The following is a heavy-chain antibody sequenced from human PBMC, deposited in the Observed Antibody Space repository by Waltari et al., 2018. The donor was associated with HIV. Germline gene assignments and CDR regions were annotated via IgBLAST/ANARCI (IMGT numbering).Heavy chain of an antibody. D-gene: IGHD6-13*01. V-gene: IGHV4-34*01. J-gene: IGHJ3*02. Sequence: QVQLQQWGAGLLKPSETLSLTCAVYGGSFSGYYWSWIRQPPGKGLEWIGEINHSGSTTYNPSLKSRVTISVDTSKNQFSLKLSSVTAADTAVYYCASSLRSSWYAFDIWGQGTMVTVSS. CDR2: INHSGST. CDR3: ASSLRSSWYAFDI. CDR1: GGSFSGYY.